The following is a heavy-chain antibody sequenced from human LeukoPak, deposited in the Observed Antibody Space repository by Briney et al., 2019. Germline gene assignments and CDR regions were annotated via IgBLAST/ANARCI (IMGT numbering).Heavy chain of an antibody. CDR3: VTLPGDFWSGSNVYYYYYMDV. D-gene: IGHD3-3*01. J-gene: IGHJ6*03. V-gene: IGHV4-39*01. Sequence: SETLSLTCTVSGGSISSSSYYWGWIRQPPGKGLEWVGSIYYSGSTYYNPSLKSRVTISVDTSKNQFSLKLSSVTAADTAVYYCVTLPGDFWSGSNVYYYYYMDVWGKGTTVTVSS. CDR2: IYYSGST. CDR1: GGSISSSSYY.